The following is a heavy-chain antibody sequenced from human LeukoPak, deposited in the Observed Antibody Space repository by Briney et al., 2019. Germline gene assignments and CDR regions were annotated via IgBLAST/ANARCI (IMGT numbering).Heavy chain of an antibody. CDR2: IYYSGST. D-gene: IGHD3-22*01. CDR3: TYYYDSSGYYVGAFDI. CDR1: GGSISSYY. J-gene: IGHJ3*02. V-gene: IGHV4-59*06. Sequence: SETLSLTCTVSGGSISSYYWSWIRQPPGKGLEWIGYIYYSGSTYYNPSLKSRVTISVDTSKNQFSLKLSSVTAADTAVYYCTYYYDSSGYYVGAFDIWGQGTMVTVSS.